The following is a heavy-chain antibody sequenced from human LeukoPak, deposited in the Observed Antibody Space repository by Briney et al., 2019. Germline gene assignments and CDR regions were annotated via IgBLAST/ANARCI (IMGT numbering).Heavy chain of an antibody. CDR3: ARSHQRVGIEDY. V-gene: IGHV3-48*04. D-gene: IGHD1-26*01. Sequence: PGGSLRLSCAASGFTFSSYAMSWVRQAPGKGLEWVSAISSSSSTIYYADSVRGRFTISRDNAKNSLYLQINSLRADDTAVYYCARSHQRVGIEDYWGQGTLVTVSS. CDR2: ISSSSSTI. J-gene: IGHJ4*02. CDR1: GFTFSSYA.